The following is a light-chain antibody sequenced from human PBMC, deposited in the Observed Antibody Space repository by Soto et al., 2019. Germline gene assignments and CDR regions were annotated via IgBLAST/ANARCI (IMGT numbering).Light chain of an antibody. CDR2: LEGSGNY. CDR3: ESWDSNTRV. Sequence: QPVLTQPSSASASLGSSVSLTCTLNSGHSFYVIAWHQQQPGTAPRYLMKLEGSGNYNKGSGVPERFSGSSSGADRYLTISNLQSEDEGDYYCESWDSNTRVFGGGTKLTVL. CDR1: SGHSFYV. J-gene: IGLJ3*02. V-gene: IGLV4-60*03.